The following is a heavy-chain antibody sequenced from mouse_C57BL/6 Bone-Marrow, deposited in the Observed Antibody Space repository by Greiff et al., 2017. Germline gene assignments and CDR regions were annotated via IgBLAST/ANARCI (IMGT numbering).Heavy chain of an antibody. J-gene: IGHJ4*01. D-gene: IGHD3-2*02. V-gene: IGHV1-81*01. CDR3: ARQLRLRRKGAMDY. Sequence: QVQLQQSGAELARPGASVKLSCKASGYTFTSYGISWVKQRTGQGLEWIGEIYPRSGNTYYNEKFKGKATLTADKSSSTAYMELRSLTSEDSAVYFCARQLRLRRKGAMDYWGHGTSVTVSS. CDR2: IYPRSGNT. CDR1: GYTFTSYG.